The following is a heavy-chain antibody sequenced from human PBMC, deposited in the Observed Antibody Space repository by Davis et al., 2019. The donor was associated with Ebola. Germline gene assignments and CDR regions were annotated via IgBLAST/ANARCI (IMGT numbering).Heavy chain of an antibody. CDR2: IDPSDSYT. V-gene: IGHV5-10-1*01. CDR1: GYSFTSYW. Sequence: GESLKISCKGSGYSFTSYWISWVRQMPGKGLEWMGRIDPSDSYTNYSPSFQGHVTISADKSISTGYLQWSSLKASDTAMYYCARAGAPETYQLLVSWFDPWGQGTLVTVSS. D-gene: IGHD2-2*01. CDR3: ARAGAPETYQLLVSWFDP. J-gene: IGHJ5*02.